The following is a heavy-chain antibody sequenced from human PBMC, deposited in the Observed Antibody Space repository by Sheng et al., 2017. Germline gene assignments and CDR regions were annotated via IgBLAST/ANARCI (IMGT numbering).Heavy chain of an antibody. CDR1: RFTFSDYY. CDR3: ARSLLVEAAYFDP. CDR2: ISGNSRNI. D-gene: IGHD2-15*01. V-gene: IGHV3-11*04. J-gene: IGHJ5*02. Sequence: QVQLVESGGGLVKPGGSLRLSCAASRFTFSDYYMTWIRQAPGRGPEWVSYISGNSRNIYYADSVRGRFTTSRDNAKNSLYLQMNSLRAEDTAVYFCARSLLVEAAYFDPWGQGTLVTVSS.